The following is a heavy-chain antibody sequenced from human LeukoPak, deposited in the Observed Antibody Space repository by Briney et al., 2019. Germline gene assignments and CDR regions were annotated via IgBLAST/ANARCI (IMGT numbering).Heavy chain of an antibody. CDR2: IKSKTDGGTT. CDR3: TTEDAYYGSGGDY. V-gene: IGHV3-15*01. Sequence: TGGSLRLSCAASGFTFSNAWMSWVRQAPGKGLEWVGRIKSKTDGGTTDYAAPVKGRFTISRDDSKNTLYPQMNSLKTEDTAVYYCTTEDAYYGSGGDYWGQGTLVTVSS. J-gene: IGHJ4*02. CDR1: GFTFSNAW. D-gene: IGHD3-10*01.